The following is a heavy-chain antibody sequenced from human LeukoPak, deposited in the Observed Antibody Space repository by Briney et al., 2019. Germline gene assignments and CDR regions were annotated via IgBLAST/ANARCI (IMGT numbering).Heavy chain of an antibody. Sequence: GGSLRLSCAASGFTFSSYSVNWVRQAPGKGLEWVSTISGRGGDTDYADSVKGRFIISRDSSENTLYLQMHSLGVEDTGVYYCAKGLWASTVGATGIFFDYWGQGIQVTVSS. CDR3: AKGLWASTVGATGIFFDY. CDR1: GFTFSSYS. CDR2: ISGRGGDT. V-gene: IGHV3-23*01. D-gene: IGHD1-26*01. J-gene: IGHJ4*02.